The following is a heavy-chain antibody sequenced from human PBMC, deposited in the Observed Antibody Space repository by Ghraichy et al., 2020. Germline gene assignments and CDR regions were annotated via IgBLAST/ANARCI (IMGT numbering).Heavy chain of an antibody. CDR1: GFTFSSYN. CDR2: ISSRDNYI. J-gene: IGHJ6*02. V-gene: IGHV3-21*01. Sequence: GGSLRLSCAASGFTFSSYNMNWVRQAPGKGLEWVSSISSRDNYIYYADSVKGRFTISRDNARNSLYLQMNSLRAEDSAVYYCARPYDFWSGYPYYYGMDVWGQGTTVIVSS. D-gene: IGHD3-3*01. CDR3: ARPYDFWSGYPYYYGMDV.